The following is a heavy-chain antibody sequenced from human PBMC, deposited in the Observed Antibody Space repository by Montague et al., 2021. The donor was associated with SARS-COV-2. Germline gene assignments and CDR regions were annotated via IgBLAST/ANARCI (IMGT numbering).Heavy chain of an antibody. D-gene: IGHD3-3*01. CDR1: GDSITGSHW. Sequence: SETLSLTCAVSGDSITGSHWWGWVRQPPGKGLEWIAYINYAGSTFYNPSLKSRVTISVDTSKNQFSLKLSSVTAADTAVYYCARKASRGITIFGVVTASYYFDYWGQGTLVTVSS. CDR2: INYAGST. J-gene: IGHJ4*02. V-gene: IGHV4-28*01. CDR3: ARKASRGITIFGVVTASYYFDY.